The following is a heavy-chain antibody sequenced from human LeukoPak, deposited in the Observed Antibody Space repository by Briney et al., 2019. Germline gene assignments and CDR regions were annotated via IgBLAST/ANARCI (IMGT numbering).Heavy chain of an antibody. V-gene: IGHV4-34*01. D-gene: IGHD4-11*01. CDR2: INHSGST. Sequence: SETLSLTCAVYGGSFSGYYWSWVRQPPGKGLEWIGEINHSGSTNYKPSLKSRFTISVDTSKNQFSLKLSSVNAADTAVYYWARSSNYGGSGFWFDPWGQGTLVTVSS. J-gene: IGHJ5*02. CDR1: GGSFSGYY. CDR3: ARSSNYGGSGFWFDP.